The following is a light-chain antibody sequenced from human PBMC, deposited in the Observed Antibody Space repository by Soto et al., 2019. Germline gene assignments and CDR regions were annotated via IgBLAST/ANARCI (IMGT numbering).Light chain of an antibody. J-gene: IGLJ2*01. CDR1: NVGSKS. CDR2: DDS. Sequence: SYELTQPPSVSVAPGQTARITCGGNNVGSKSVHWYQQRPGQAPVLVVYDDSDWPSGIPERFSGSNSGNTATLTVSGVEAGDEGDYYCQVWDTTSDHVIFGGGTKLTVL. CDR3: QVWDTTSDHVI. V-gene: IGLV3-21*02.